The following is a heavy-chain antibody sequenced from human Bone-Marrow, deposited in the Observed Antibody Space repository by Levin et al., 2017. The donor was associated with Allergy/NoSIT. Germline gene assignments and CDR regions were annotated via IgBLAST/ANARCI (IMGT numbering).Heavy chain of an antibody. J-gene: IGHJ4*02. Sequence: PSETLSLTCTVSGGSISSDSYYWSWIRQRPGRGLEWIGFISHSGYTYSNPSLKSRVTVSVDTSKNQFSLKLDSVTAADTATYYCARETLVRYCGGAISCEPLEWGQGALVTVSS. CDR2: ISHSGYT. CDR1: GGSISSDSYY. CDR3: ARETLVRYCGGAISCEPLE. D-gene: IGHD2-21*01. V-gene: IGHV4-31*03.